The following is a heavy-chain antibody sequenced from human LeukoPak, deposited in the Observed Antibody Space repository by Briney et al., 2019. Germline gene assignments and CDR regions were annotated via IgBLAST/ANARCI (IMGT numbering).Heavy chain of an antibody. CDR2: INRSEDT. J-gene: IGHJ4*02. CDR1: GGSLSGYY. D-gene: IGHD5-12*01. Sequence: SETLSLTCAVYGGSLSGYYWSWIRQPPGKGLEWIGKINRSEDTNYNPSLQSRVTISVDTSKNQFSLKLNSVTAADTAAYYCARVTKTIVATKLDFWGQGTLATVSS. CDR3: ARVTKTIVATKLDF. V-gene: IGHV4-34*01.